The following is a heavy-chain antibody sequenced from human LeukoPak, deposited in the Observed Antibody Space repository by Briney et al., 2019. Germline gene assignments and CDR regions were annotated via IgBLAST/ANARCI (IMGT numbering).Heavy chain of an antibody. Sequence: VASVKVSCKASGYTFTSYDINWVRQATGQGLEWMGRIIPIFGTANYAQKFQGRVTITTDESTSTAYMELSSLRSEDTAVYYCARDLGQHNWFDPWGQGTLVTVSS. J-gene: IGHJ5*02. D-gene: IGHD6-13*01. CDR2: IIPIFGTA. CDR3: ARDLGQHNWFDP. CDR1: GYTFTSYD. V-gene: IGHV1-69*05.